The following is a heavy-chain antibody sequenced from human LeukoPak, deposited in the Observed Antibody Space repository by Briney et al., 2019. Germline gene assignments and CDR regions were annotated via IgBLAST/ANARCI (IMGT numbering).Heavy chain of an antibody. CDR3: AREGSSSWPYYFDY. D-gene: IGHD6-13*01. V-gene: IGHV3-66*01. J-gene: IGHJ4*02. Sequence: GSLRLSCAASGFTVSSNYMSWVRQAPGKGLEWVSVIYSGGSTYYADSVKGRFTISRDNSKNTLYLQMNSLRAEDTAVYYCAREGSSSWPYYFDYWGQGTLVTVSS. CDR2: IYSGGST. CDR1: GFTVSSNY.